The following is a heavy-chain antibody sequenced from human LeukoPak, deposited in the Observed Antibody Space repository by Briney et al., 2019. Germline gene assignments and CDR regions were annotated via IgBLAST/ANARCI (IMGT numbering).Heavy chain of an antibody. D-gene: IGHD6-13*01. CDR1: GFTFSSYG. V-gene: IGHV3-30*18. CDR3: AKSLPGIARMVDY. CDR2: ISYDGSNK. J-gene: IGHJ4*02. Sequence: GGSLRLSCAASGFTFSSYGMHWVRQAPGKGLEWVAVISYDGSNKYYADSVRGRFTISRDNSKNTLYLQMNSLRAEDTAVYYCAKSLPGIARMVDYWGQGTLVTVSS.